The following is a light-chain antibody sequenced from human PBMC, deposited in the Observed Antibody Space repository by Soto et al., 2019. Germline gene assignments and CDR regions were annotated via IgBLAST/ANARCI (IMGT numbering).Light chain of an antibody. CDR3: QQYGSSPWT. J-gene: IGKJ1*01. V-gene: IGKV3-20*01. CDR1: QSVSSSY. Sequence: EIVLTQSPGTLSLSPGERATLSCRASQSVSSSYLAWYQQKPGQAPRLLIYGASSRATGIPDRFSGSGSGTDFTLTISTLETEDFAVYYCQQYGSSPWTVGQGTKVDIK. CDR2: GAS.